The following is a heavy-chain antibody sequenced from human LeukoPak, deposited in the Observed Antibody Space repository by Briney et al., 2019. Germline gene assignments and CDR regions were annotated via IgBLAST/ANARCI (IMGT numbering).Heavy chain of an antibody. V-gene: IGHV3-7*04. D-gene: IGHD3-22*01. CDR2: INQDGSRI. J-gene: IGHJ4*02. CDR3: ARDPPPDDTSGYLDY. Sequence: SGGSLRLSCSASGFGFSNSWMTWVRQAPGKGLEWVANINQDGSRIHYVDSVKGRFTISRDNAKNSLYLQMNSLRAEDTAVYYCARDPPPDDTSGYLDYWGQGALVTVSS. CDR1: GFGFSNSW.